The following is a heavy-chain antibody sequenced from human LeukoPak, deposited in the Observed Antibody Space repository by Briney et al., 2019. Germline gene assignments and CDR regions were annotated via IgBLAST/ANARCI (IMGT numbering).Heavy chain of an antibody. V-gene: IGHV3-23*01. J-gene: IGHJ6*03. Sequence: QPVGSLRLSCAASGFTFSSYAMSWVRQAPGKGLEWVSAISGSGGSTYYADSVKGRFTISRDNSKNTLYLQMNSLRAEDTAVYYCAKDTVYYYYMDVWGKGTTVTVSS. CDR2: ISGSGGST. CDR3: AKDTVYYYYMDV. CDR1: GFTFSSYA. D-gene: IGHD4-11*01.